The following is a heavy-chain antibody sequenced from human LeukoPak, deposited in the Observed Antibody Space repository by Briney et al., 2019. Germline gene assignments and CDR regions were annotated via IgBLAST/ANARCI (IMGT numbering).Heavy chain of an antibody. CDR3: ARVGSGNSYGSGSSRYYYMDV. V-gene: IGHV1-2*02. D-gene: IGHD3-10*01. J-gene: IGHJ6*03. CDR1: GYTFTGYY. CDR2: INPNSGGT. Sequence: SVKVSCKASGYTFTGYYMHWVRQAPGQGLEWMGWINPNSGGTNYAQKFQGRVTMTRDTSISTAYMELSRLRSDDTAVYYCARVGSGNSYGSGSSRYYYMDVWGKGTTVTISS.